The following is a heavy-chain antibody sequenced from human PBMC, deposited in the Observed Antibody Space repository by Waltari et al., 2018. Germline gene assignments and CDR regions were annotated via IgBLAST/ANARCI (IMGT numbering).Heavy chain of an antibody. CDR3: AKSEGGGSYYYYYYGMDV. CDR2: ISWDGGST. Sequence: EVQLVESGGVVVQPGGSLRLSCAASGFTFDDYAMHWVRQAPGKGLEWVPLISWDGGSTYYADSVKGRFTISIDNSKNSLYLQMNSLRAEDTALYYCAKSEGGGSYYYYYYGMDVWGQGTTVTVSS. V-gene: IGHV3-43D*04. J-gene: IGHJ6*02. CDR1: GFTFDDYA. D-gene: IGHD1-26*01.